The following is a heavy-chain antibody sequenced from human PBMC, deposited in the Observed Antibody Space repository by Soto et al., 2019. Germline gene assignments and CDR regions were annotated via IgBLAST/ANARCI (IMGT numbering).Heavy chain of an antibody. V-gene: IGHV2-5*02. D-gene: IGHD6-13*01. CDR2: IYGDDDK. CDR3: AHNPSSSTNWYIRDDWFDP. Sequence: QITLKESGPALVKPTQTLTLTCTFSGFSLTTSGVGVHWLRQPPGKALEWLGVIYGDDDKGYKPSLETRLTITKDSSKTQVVLPMTNMDPLDTATYYCAHNPSSSTNWYIRDDWFDPGGQGTLVTVSS. CDR1: GFSLTTSGVG. J-gene: IGHJ5*02.